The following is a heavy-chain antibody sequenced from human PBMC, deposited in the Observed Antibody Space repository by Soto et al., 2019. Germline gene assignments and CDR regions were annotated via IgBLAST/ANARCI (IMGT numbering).Heavy chain of an antibody. CDR3: ARDEGGYSNFDY. J-gene: IGHJ4*02. Sequence: QVQLQESGPGLVKSSQTLSLTCTVSGATISSGGYYWGWIRQHAGKVLEWIGNINYSGGTYYNPSLRSRVTMSLDTSKTRFSLKLSSVTAADTAVYYCARDEGGYSNFDYWGQGTLVTVSS. D-gene: IGHD4-4*01. V-gene: IGHV4-31*03. CDR2: INYSGGT. CDR1: GATISSGGYY.